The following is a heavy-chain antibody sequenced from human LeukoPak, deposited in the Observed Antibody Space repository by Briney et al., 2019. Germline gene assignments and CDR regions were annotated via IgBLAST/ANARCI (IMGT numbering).Heavy chain of an antibody. CDR3: AREAGEADAFDI. J-gene: IGHJ3*02. Sequence: GGSLRLSCAASGFTFSNAWMIWVRQAPGKGLEWVANIKQDGSEKYYVDSVKGRFTISRDNAKNSLYLQMNSLRAEDTAVYYCAREAGEADAFDIWGQGTMVTVSS. D-gene: IGHD3-10*01. V-gene: IGHV3-7*01. CDR1: GFTFSNAW. CDR2: IKQDGSEK.